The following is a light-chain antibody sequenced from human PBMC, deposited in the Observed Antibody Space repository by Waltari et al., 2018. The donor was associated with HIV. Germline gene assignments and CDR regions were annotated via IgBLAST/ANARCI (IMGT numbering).Light chain of an antibody. CDR1: SSDVGGYIY. J-gene: IGLJ3*02. V-gene: IGLV2-11*01. CDR2: DVS. Sequence: QSALTQPRSVSGSPGQSVTLSCPGTSSDVGGYIYVSWYQQHPGKAPKFMIYDVSKRPSGVPDRFSGSKSGNTASLTISGLQAEDEADYYCCSYAGSYIHWVFGGGTKLTVL. CDR3: CSYAGSYIHWV.